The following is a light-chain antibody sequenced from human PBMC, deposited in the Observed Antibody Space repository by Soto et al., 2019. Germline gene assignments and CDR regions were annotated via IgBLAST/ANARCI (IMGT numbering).Light chain of an antibody. Sequence: QLVLTQSPSASASLGSSVKLTCTLSSGHSSYIIAWHQQQPGKAPRYLMKLEGSGSYHKGSGVPDRFSGSSTGADRYLTISNLQFEDEADYYCETWDFNTRVFGGGTKLTVL. J-gene: IGLJ2*01. CDR1: SGHSSYI. CDR3: ETWDFNTRV. V-gene: IGLV4-60*02. CDR2: LEGSGSY.